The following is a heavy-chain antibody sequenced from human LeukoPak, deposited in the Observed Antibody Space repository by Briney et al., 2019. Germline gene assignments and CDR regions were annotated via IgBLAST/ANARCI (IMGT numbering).Heavy chain of an antibody. V-gene: IGHV3-43*01. CDR3: AKDYDSSGRTYYYGTDV. J-gene: IGHJ6*02. Sequence: PGGSLRLSCAASGFTFDDYTMHWVRQAPGKGLEWVCLISWDGGSTYYADSVKGRFTISRDNSKNSLYLQMNSLRTEDTALYYCAKDYDSSGRTYYYGTDVWGQGTTVTVSS. D-gene: IGHD3-22*01. CDR1: GFTFDDYT. CDR2: ISWDGGST.